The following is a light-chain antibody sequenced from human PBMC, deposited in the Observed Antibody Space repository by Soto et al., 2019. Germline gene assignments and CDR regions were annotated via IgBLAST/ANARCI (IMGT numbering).Light chain of an antibody. V-gene: IGLV2-23*01. Sequence: QSVLTQPASVSGSPGQSITISCTGTSSDVGSYNLVSWYQQHPGKAPKLMIYEGSKRPSGVSNRFSGSKSGNTASLTISGLQAEEEADYYCCSYAGSSVFGTGTKVTVL. CDR2: EGS. CDR1: SSDVGSYNL. CDR3: CSYAGSSV. J-gene: IGLJ1*01.